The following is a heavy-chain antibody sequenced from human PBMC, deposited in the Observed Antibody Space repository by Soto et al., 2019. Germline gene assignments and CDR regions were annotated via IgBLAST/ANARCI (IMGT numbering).Heavy chain of an antibody. CDR2: INNSGHYT. V-gene: IGHV3-23*01. CDR3: ARRPDGCDI. J-gene: IGHJ3*02. CDR1: TLTFSDHT. Sequence: PVGSLRLSCTTSTLTFSDHTMSWVRQAPGKGLEWVADINNSGHYTYYADSVKGRFTISRDYSKNTMFPQMNNLRVEDTAMYYCARRPDGCDIWGQGTMVTVSS.